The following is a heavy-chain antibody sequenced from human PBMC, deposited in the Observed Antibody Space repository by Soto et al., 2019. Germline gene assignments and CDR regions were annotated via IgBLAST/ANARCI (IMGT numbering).Heavy chain of an antibody. J-gene: IGHJ3*02. Sequence: QVQLVQSGAEVKKPRASVKVSCKASGYAFTTYTMHWVRQAPGQRLEWMGWINAGNGNTKYSQNFQGRVTITRDTSATTAYMELSSLRSEDTAVYYCARGLTMVRGVILDAFDIWGQGTMVTVSS. D-gene: IGHD3-10*01. CDR2: INAGNGNT. CDR1: GYAFTTYT. CDR3: ARGLTMVRGVILDAFDI. V-gene: IGHV1-3*01.